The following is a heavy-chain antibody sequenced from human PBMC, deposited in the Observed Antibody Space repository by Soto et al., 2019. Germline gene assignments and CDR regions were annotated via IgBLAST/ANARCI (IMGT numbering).Heavy chain of an antibody. CDR3: AKPVRDGTSSPSYFDY. CDR1: GVTFSNYV. Sequence: XGSLRLSCAGSGVTFSNYVMSWVRQAPGKGLDWVSAIISDVNTYYADSAKGRFTISSDNSNTKLSLQLQSMRAEDTAVYFCAKPVRDGTSSPSYFDYWGQGALVTVSS. CDR2: IISDVNT. V-gene: IGHV3-23*01. D-gene: IGHD4-4*01. J-gene: IGHJ4*02.